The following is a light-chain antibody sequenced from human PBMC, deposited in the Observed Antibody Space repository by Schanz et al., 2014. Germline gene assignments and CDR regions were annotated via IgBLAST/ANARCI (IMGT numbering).Light chain of an antibody. J-gene: IGKJ1*01. V-gene: IGKV3D-15*02. CDR3: HQYDDSPWT. CDR2: GAS. Sequence: EIVMTQSPATLSVSPGERVTLSCRASQSVSSNLAWYQQKPGQAPRLLIYGASSRATGIPDRFSGSGSGTDFTLTISRLEPEDFAVYFCHQYDDSPWTFGQGTKVEL. CDR1: QSVSSN.